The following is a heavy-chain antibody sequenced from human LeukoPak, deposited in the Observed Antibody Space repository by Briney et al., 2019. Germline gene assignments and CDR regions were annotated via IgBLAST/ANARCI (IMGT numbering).Heavy chain of an antibody. CDR1: GFTFSSYE. Sequence: GGSLRLSCAASGFTFSSYEMNWVRQAPGKGLEWVSYISSSGSTIYYADSVKGRFTISRDNAKNSLYLQMNSLRAEDTAVYYCASSSGWSHDAFDIWGQGTMVTASS. J-gene: IGHJ3*02. CDR3: ASSSGWSHDAFDI. D-gene: IGHD6-19*01. CDR2: ISSSGSTI. V-gene: IGHV3-48*03.